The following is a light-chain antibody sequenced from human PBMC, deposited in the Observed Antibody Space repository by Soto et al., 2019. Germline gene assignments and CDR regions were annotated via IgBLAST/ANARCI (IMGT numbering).Light chain of an antibody. CDR1: QSVSSY. CDR3: QQRTNWPPT. CDR2: DAS. J-gene: IGKJ5*01. V-gene: IGKV3-11*01. Sequence: EIVLTQSPGTLSLSPGERATLSCRASQSVSSYLAWYQQKPGQAPRLLIYDASNRATGIPVRFSGSGSGTDFTLTISSLEPEDFAVYYCQQRTNWPPTFGQGTRLEIK.